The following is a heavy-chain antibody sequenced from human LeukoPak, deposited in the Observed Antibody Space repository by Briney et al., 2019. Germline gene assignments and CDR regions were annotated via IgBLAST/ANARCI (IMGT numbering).Heavy chain of an antibody. D-gene: IGHD3-22*01. CDR2: IYYSGST. CDR3: ARTYYDSSGYYPQHDY. Sequence: PSETLSLTCTVSGGSISSYYWSWIRQPPGKGLEWIGYIYYSGSTNYNPSLKSRVTISVDTSKNQFSLKLSSVTAADTAVYYCARTYYDSSGYYPQHDYWGQGTLVTVSS. CDR1: GGSISSYY. J-gene: IGHJ4*02. V-gene: IGHV4-59*01.